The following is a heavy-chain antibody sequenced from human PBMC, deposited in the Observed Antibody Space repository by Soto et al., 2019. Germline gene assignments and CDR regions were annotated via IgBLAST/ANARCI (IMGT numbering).Heavy chain of an antibody. Sequence: QVQLQQWGAGLLKPSETLSLTCAVYGGSFSGYYWSWIRQPPGKGLEWIGEINHSGSTNYNPSLKSRVTISVDTSTNHFSLKLSSVTAADTAVYYCAGGIAAAVWGQGTLVTVSS. J-gene: IGHJ4*02. V-gene: IGHV4-34*01. D-gene: IGHD6-13*01. CDR2: INHSGST. CDR1: GGSFSGYY. CDR3: AGGIAAAV.